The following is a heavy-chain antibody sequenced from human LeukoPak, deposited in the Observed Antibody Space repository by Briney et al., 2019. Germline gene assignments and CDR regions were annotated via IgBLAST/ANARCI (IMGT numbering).Heavy chain of an antibody. CDR2: IIPIFGTA. V-gene: IGHV1-69*13. J-gene: IGHJ6*02. CDR3: ANRRRASRGYGMDV. Sequence: GASVKVSCKASGYTFTSYYIHWVRQAPGQGLEWMGGIIPIFGTANYAQKFQGRVTITADESTSTAYMELSSLRSEDTAVYYCANRRRASRGYGMDVWGQGITVTVSS. D-gene: IGHD1-1*01. CDR1: GYTFTSYY.